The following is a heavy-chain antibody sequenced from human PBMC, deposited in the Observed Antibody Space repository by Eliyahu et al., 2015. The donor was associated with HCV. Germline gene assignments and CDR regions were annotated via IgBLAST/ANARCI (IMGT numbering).Heavy chain of an antibody. V-gene: IGHV3-15*01. CDR2: IKSKTDGGTT. CDR3: TTLYCSSTSCYEGAFGY. Sequence: EVQLVESGGGLVKPGGSLRLSCXASGFTFSNAWXXWXRQAPGKGLEWVGRIKSKTDGGTTDYAAPVKGRFTISRDDSKNTLYLQMNSLKTEDTAVYYCTTLYCSSTSCYEGAFGYWGQGTLVTVSS. D-gene: IGHD2-2*01. CDR1: GFTFSNAW. J-gene: IGHJ4*02.